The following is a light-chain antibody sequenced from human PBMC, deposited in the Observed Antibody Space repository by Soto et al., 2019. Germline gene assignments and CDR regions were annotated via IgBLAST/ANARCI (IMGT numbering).Light chain of an antibody. Sequence: IVLTQSPVTLSLSPGERSTLSCSASQSVSSDLAWYHQKPGQAPRLLIYGASNRATGIPDRFSGSGSGTDFTLTISRLEPEDFAVYYCQQYGSSGTFGQGTKVDIK. CDR2: GAS. CDR1: QSVSSD. J-gene: IGKJ1*01. CDR3: QQYGSSGT. V-gene: IGKV3-20*01.